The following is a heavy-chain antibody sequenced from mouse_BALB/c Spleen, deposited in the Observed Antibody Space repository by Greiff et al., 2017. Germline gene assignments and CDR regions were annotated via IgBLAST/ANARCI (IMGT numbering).Heavy chain of an antibody. J-gene: IGHJ3*01. CDR2: IWSGGST. D-gene: IGHD2-1*01. Sequence: VKLVESGPGLVQPSQSLSITCTVSGFSLTSYGVHWVRQSPGKGLEWLGVIWSGGSTDYNAAFISRLSISKDNSKSQVFFKMNSLQANDTAIYYCARGDGNLFAYWGQGTLVTVSA. CDR3: ARGDGNLFAY. V-gene: IGHV2-2*02. CDR1: GFSLTSYG.